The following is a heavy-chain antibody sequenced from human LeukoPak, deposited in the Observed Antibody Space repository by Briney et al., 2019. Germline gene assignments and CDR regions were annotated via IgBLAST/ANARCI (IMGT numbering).Heavy chain of an antibody. Sequence: GGSLRLSCAASGFTFSSYGMHWVRQAPGKGLEWVAVTWYDGSNKYYADSVKGRFAISRDNSKNTLYLQMNSLRAEDTAVYYCARGSGAYYNWFDPWGQGTLVTVSS. CDR1: GFTFSSYG. CDR2: TWYDGSNK. D-gene: IGHD4-17*01. V-gene: IGHV3-33*01. CDR3: ARGSGAYYNWFDP. J-gene: IGHJ5*02.